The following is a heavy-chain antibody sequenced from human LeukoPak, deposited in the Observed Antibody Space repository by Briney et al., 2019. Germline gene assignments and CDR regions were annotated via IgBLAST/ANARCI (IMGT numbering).Heavy chain of an antibody. D-gene: IGHD2-2*01. Sequence: SETLSLTCAVSGYSISSGYYWGWIRQPPGKGLEWIGSMYHSGSTYYNPSLKSRVTISVDTSKNQSSLKLSSVTAADTAVYYCVRDSKCTSASCYPFDYWGQGTPVTVSS. J-gene: IGHJ4*02. V-gene: IGHV4-38-2*02. CDR2: MYHSGST. CDR3: VRDSKCTSASCYPFDY. CDR1: GYSISSGYY.